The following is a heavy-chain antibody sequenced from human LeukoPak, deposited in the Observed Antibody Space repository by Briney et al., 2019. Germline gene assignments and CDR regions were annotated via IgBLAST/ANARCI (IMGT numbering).Heavy chain of an antibody. V-gene: IGHV3-21*01. Sequence: GGSLRLSYAASVFTFSSYSMNWVRPAPGKGLEWVSSISSSSSYIYYADSVKGRFTISRDNAKNSLYLQMNSLRAEDTAVYYCARDSGGRYFGWLLPEEIDYWGQGTLVTVSS. CDR3: ARDSGGRYFGWLLPEEIDY. D-gene: IGHD3-9*01. CDR2: ISSSSSYI. CDR1: VFTFSSYS. J-gene: IGHJ4*02.